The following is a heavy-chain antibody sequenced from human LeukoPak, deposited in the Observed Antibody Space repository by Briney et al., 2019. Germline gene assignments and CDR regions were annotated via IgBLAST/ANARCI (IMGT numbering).Heavy chain of an antibody. V-gene: IGHV4-39*07. CDR3: ARLRTIFGVVITSNFDY. D-gene: IGHD3-3*01. Sequence: SETQSLICTVSGGSISSSSYYWGWIRQPPGKGLEWIGSIYYSGSTYYHPSLKSRFTLSVDTSKNQFSVKLSSVTAADTAVYYCARLRTIFGVVITSNFDYWGQGTLVSVSS. J-gene: IGHJ4*02. CDR2: IYYSGST. CDR1: GGSISSSSYY.